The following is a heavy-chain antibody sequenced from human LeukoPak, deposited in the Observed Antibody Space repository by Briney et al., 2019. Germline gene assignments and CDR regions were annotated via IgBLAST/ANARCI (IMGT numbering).Heavy chain of an antibody. Sequence: GASVKVSCKASGYTFTSYDINWVRQATGQGLEWMGWVNPNSGNTGYAQKFQGRVTMTRNTSISTAYMELSSLRSEDTAVYYCARGLHSSGWYELDYWGQGTLVTVSS. CDR2: VNPNSGNT. CDR1: GYTFTSYD. J-gene: IGHJ4*02. V-gene: IGHV1-8*01. D-gene: IGHD6-13*01. CDR3: ARGLHSSGWYELDY.